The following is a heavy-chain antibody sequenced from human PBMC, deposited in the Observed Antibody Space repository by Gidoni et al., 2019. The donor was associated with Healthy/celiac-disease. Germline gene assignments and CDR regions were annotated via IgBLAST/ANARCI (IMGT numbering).Heavy chain of an antibody. J-gene: IGHJ4*02. CDR3: ATGPAMVRGVIDEGAY. Sequence: QVQLVQSGAEVKKPGASVKVSCKVSGYTLTELSMHWVRQAPGKGLEWMGGFDPEDGETIYAQKFQGRVTMTEDTSTDTAYMELSSLRSEDTAGYYCATGPAMVRGVIDEGAYWGQGTLVTVSS. CDR2: FDPEDGET. D-gene: IGHD3-10*01. CDR1: GYTLTELS. V-gene: IGHV1-24*01.